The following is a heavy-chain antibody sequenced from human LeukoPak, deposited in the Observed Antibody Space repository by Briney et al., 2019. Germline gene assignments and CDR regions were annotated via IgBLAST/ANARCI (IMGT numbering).Heavy chain of an antibody. J-gene: IGHJ4*02. CDR3: ARDPPFIIGTTFFDY. Sequence: GGSLRLSCAASGFTFSNYWMHWVRQAPGKGLEWVSSISTSSTYIYYADSVKGRFTISRDNAKNSLYLQMNSLRAEDTAVYYCARDPPFIIGTTFFDYWGQGTLVTVSS. CDR1: GFTFSNYW. CDR2: ISTSSTYI. V-gene: IGHV3-21*01. D-gene: IGHD1-20*01.